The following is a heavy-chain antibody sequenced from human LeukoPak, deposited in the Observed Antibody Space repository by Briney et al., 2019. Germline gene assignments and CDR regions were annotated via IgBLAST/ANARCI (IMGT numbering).Heavy chain of an antibody. CDR2: IYSGGST. CDR3: ARVGPTVVSPAGY. V-gene: IGHV3-66*01. CDR1: GFTVSSNY. Sequence: GGSLRLSCAASGFTVSSNYMSWVRQAPGKGLEWVSVIYSGGSTYYADSVKGRFTISRDNSKNTLYLQMNSLRAEDTAVYYCARVGPTVVSPAGYWGQGTLVTVSS. D-gene: IGHD4-23*01. J-gene: IGHJ4*02.